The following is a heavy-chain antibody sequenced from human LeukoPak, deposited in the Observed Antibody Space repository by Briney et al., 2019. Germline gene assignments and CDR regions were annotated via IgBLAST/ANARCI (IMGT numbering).Heavy chain of an antibody. CDR3: ARGEYNWNYLDY. CDR1: GFTFSTYE. J-gene: IGHJ4*02. CDR2: INSGGIAI. D-gene: IGHD1-20*01. V-gene: IGHV3-48*03. Sequence: PGGSLRLSCAASGFTFSTYEMTWVRQAPGKGLEWVSYINSGGIAIYYADSVKGRFTISSDNAKNSLYLQMNSLRAEDTAVYYCARGEYNWNYLDYWGQGTLVTVSS.